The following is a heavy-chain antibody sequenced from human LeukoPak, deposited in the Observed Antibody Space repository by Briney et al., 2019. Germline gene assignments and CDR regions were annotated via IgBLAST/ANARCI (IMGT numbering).Heavy chain of an antibody. CDR2: INHSGST. V-gene: IGHV4-34*01. CDR1: GGSISSYY. Sequence: PSETLSLTCTVSGGSISSYYWSWIRQPPGKGLEWIGEINHSGSTNYNPSLKSRVTISVDTSKNQFSLKLSSVTAADTAVYYCARHPSWIQLWLRAFDIWGQGTMVTVSS. J-gene: IGHJ3*02. CDR3: ARHPSWIQLWLRAFDI. D-gene: IGHD5-18*01.